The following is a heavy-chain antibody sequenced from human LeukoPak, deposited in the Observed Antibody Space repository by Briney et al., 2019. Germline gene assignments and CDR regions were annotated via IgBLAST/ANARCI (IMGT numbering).Heavy chain of an antibody. CDR3: ARDHAFWSGYHDAFDI. V-gene: IGHV3-21*01. Sequence: GGSLRLSCAASGFTFSSYSMNWVRQAPGKGLEWVSSISSSSYIYYADSVKGRFTISRDNAKNSLYLQMNSLRAEDTAVYYCARDHAFWSGYHDAFDIWGQGTMVTVSS. CDR1: GFTFSSYS. D-gene: IGHD3-3*01. CDR2: ISSSSYI. J-gene: IGHJ3*02.